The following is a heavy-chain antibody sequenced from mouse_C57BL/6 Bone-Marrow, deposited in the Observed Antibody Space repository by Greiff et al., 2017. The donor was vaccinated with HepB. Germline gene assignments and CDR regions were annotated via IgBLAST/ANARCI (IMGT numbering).Heavy chain of an antibody. CDR3: ARGTSGFYYYAMDY. CDR1: GYAFSSYW. CDR2: IYPGDGDT. J-gene: IGHJ4*01. Sequence: QVQLQQSGAELVKPGASVKISCKASGYAFSSYWMNWVEQRPGKGLEWIGQIYPGDGDTNYNGKFKGKATLTADKASSTAYMQLSSLTSEASAVSFCARGTSGFYYYAMDYWGQGTSVTVSS. V-gene: IGHV1-80*01. D-gene: IGHD2-13*01.